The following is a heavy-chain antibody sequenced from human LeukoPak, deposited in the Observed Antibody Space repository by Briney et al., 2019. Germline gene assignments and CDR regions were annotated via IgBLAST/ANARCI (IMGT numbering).Heavy chain of an antibody. CDR2: IDWDDDK. CDR1: GFSLSTSGMC. J-gene: IGHJ4*02. D-gene: IGHD4-23*01. CDR3: ARATFYGGNTGYYFDY. V-gene: IGHV2-70*11. Sequence: SGPTLVNPTQTLTLTCTFSGFSLSTSGMCVSWIRQPPGKALEWLARIDWDDDKYYSTSLKTRLTISKDTSKNQVVLTMTNMDPVDTATYYCARATFYGGNTGYYFDYWGRRTLVTVSS.